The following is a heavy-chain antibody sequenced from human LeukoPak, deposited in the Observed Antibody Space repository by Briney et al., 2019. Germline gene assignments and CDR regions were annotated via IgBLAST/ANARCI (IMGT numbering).Heavy chain of an antibody. D-gene: IGHD3-16*01. CDR3: AREKIGTGTVLGKDYYYMDV. CDR2: IYYSVST. J-gene: IGHJ6*03. Sequence: SETLSLTCTVSGGSISSSSYYWGWIRPPPGKGLEWIGSIYYSVSTYYNPSLKSRVTISVDTSKNQFSLKLSSVTAADTAVYYCAREKIGTGTVLGKDYYYMDVWGKGTTVTVSS. CDR1: GGSISSSSYY. V-gene: IGHV4-39*07.